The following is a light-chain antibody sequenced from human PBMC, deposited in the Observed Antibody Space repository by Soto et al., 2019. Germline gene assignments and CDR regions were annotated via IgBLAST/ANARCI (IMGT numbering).Light chain of an antibody. Sequence: QSVLTQPPSMSAAPGQTVTISCPGGSSNIGNHYVSWYQQVPGTAPKLLIYDNDKRPSGIPDRFSGSKSGTSATLAITGLQTGDEGDYYCGTWDTSLRTGWVFGGGTKVTVL. CDR2: DND. V-gene: IGLV1-51*01. CDR1: SSNIGNHY. CDR3: GTWDTSLRTGWV. J-gene: IGLJ3*02.